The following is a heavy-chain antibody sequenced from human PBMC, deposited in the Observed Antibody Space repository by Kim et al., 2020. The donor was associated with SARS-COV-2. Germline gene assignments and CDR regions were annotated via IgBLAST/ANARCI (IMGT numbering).Heavy chain of an antibody. V-gene: IGHV3-7*01. J-gene: IGHJ5*02. CDR3: AVASAGIRS. Sequence: SEKYYVDSVKGRFTISRDNAKNSLYLQMNSLRAEDTAVYYCAVASAGIRSWGQGTLVTVSS. CDR2: SEK. D-gene: IGHD6-13*01.